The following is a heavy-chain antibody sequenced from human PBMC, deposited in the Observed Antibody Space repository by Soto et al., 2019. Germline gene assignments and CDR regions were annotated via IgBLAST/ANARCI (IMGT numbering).Heavy chain of an antibody. CDR1: GGSISSGDYY. V-gene: IGHV4-30-4*01. J-gene: IGHJ3*02. CDR2: IYYSGST. Sequence: PSETLSLTCTVSGGSISSGDYYWSWIRQPPWKGLEWIGYIYYSGSTYYNPSLKSRVTISVDTSKNQFSLKLSSVTAADTAVYYCARAPITMVRGVIITLDAFDIWGQGXMVTV. D-gene: IGHD3-10*01. CDR3: ARAPITMVRGVIITLDAFDI.